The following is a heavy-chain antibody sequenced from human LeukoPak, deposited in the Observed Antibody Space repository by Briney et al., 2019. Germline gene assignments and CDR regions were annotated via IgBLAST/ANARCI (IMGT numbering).Heavy chain of an antibody. CDR3: AKDISGYHMGIFDY. Sequence: GGSLRLSCAASGFTFDDYAMHWVRQAPGKGLEWVSGINWNSGSIGYADSVKGRFTISRDNAKNSLYLQMNSLRAEDTALCYCAKDISGYHMGIFDYWGQGTLVTVSS. CDR1: GFTFDDYA. V-gene: IGHV3-9*01. J-gene: IGHJ4*02. D-gene: IGHD5-12*01. CDR2: INWNSGSI.